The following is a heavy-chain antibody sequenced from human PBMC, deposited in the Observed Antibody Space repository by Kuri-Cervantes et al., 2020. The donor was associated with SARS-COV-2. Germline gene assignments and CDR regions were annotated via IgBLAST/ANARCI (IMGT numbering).Heavy chain of an antibody. Sequence: SETLSLTCAFYGESFSGYHWNWIRQSPGKGLEWIGEVNHRGSTNYNPSLKSRVTISVDTSKNQFSLKLSSVTAADTAVYYCARCPWGDGFDYWGQGTLVTVS. J-gene: IGHJ4*02. CDR2: VNHRGST. CDR1: GESFSGYH. D-gene: IGHD5-24*01. CDR3: ARCPWGDGFDY. V-gene: IGHV4-34*01.